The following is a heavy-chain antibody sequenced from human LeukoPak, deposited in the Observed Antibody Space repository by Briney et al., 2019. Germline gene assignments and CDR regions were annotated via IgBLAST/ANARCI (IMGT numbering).Heavy chain of an antibody. CDR1: GGSISSHY. V-gene: IGHV4-59*11. D-gene: IGHD3-10*01. Sequence: PSETLSLTCTVSGGSISSHYWSWIRQPPEKGLEWIGYISYTGNTNKNPSLKSRVTISVDTSKNQFSLQLTSVTAADTAVYYCARDDYRGVTNFDPWGQGTLVTVSS. J-gene: IGHJ5*02. CDR2: ISYTGNT. CDR3: ARDDYRGVTNFDP.